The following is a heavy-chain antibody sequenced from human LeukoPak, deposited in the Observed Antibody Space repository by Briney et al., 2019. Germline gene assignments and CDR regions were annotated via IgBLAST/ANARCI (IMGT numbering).Heavy chain of an antibody. D-gene: IGHD3-22*01. J-gene: IGHJ5*02. CDR1: GGSLSGFY. V-gene: IGHV4-34*01. CDR3: ARASSYDSVTRYDPAWFGP. Sequence: IPSETLFLTCAVYGGSLSGFYWSWIRQPPGKGLEWIGEINHSGSTNYNPSLKSRVTMSMDTSKKQLSLRVTSVTAADTAVYYCARASSYDSVTRYDPAWFGPWGQGTLVTVSS. CDR2: INHSGST.